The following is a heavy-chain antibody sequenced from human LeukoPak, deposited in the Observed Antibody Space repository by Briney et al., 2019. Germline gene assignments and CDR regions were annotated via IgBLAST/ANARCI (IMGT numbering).Heavy chain of an antibody. CDR1: GFTFSSYA. CDR3: ARAEAYYYDSSGYRSLDAFDI. D-gene: IGHD3-22*01. Sequence: QSGGSLRLSCAASGFTFSSYAMSWVRQAPGKGLEWVSAISGSGGSTYYADSVKGRFTISRDNSKNTLYLQMNSLRAEDTAVYYCARAEAYYYDSSGYRSLDAFDIWGQGTMVTVSS. CDR2: ISGSGGST. J-gene: IGHJ3*02. V-gene: IGHV3-23*01.